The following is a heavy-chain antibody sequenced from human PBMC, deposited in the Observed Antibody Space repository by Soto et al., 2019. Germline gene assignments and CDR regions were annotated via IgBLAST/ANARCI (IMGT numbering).Heavy chain of an antibody. CDR3: ARDASRVYYFDY. V-gene: IGHV1-18*04. J-gene: IGHJ4*02. Sequence: ASVKVSCKASGYTFTSYYMHWVRQAPGQGLEWMGWISAYNGNTNYAQKLQGRVTMTTDTSTSTAYMELRSLRSDDTAVYYCARDASRVYYFDYWGQGTLVTVSS. CDR2: ISAYNGNT. CDR1: GYTFTSYY.